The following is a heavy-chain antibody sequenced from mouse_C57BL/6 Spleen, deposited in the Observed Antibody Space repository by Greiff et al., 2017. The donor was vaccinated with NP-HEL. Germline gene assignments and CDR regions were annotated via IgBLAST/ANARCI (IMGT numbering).Heavy chain of an antibody. V-gene: IGHV1-63*01. D-gene: IGHD1-1*01. CDR2: IYPGGGYT. J-gene: IGHJ3*01. CDR1: GYTFTNYW. CDR3: ARWGYYGSSPWFAY. Sequence: VQLQQSGAELVRPGTSVKMSCKASGYTFTNYWIGWAKQRPGHGLEWIGDIYPGGGYTNYNEKFKGKATLTADKSSSTAYMQFSSLTSEDSAIYYCARWGYYGSSPWFAYWGQGTLVTVSA.